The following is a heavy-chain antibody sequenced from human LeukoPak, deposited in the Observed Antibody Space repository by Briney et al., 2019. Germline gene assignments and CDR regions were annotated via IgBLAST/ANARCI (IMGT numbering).Heavy chain of an antibody. V-gene: IGHV3-7*01. CDR3: ARGRYTVTKYYFDY. J-gene: IGHJ4*02. D-gene: IGHD4-11*01. CDR1: GFTFSSYW. CDR2: IKQDGSEK. Sequence: GGSLRLSCAASGFTFSSYWMSWVRQAPGKGLEWMANIKQDGSEKYYVDSVKGRFTISRDNAKNSLYLQMNSLRAEDTAVYYCARGRYTVTKYYFDYWGQGTLVTVSS.